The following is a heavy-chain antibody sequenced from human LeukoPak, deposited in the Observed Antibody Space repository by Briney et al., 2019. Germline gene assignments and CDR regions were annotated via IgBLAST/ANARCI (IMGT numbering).Heavy chain of an antibody. V-gene: IGHV1-24*01. CDR2: FDPEDGET. J-gene: IGHJ6*03. CDR1: GYTLTELS. Sequence: ASVKVSCKVSGYTLTELSMHWVRQAPGKGLEWMGGFDPEDGETIYAQKFQGRVTMTEDTSTDTAYMELSSLRSEDTAVYYCATIVGATRKDYYYYMDVWGKGTTVTVSS. D-gene: IGHD1-26*01. CDR3: ATIVGATRKDYYYYMDV.